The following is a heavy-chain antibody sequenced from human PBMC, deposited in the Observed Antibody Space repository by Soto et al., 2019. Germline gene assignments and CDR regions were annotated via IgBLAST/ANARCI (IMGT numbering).Heavy chain of an antibody. J-gene: IGHJ4*02. CDR2: IWYDGSNK. CDR3: ARGPPARTGNLEWLLYRPGELDY. CDR1: GFTFSSYG. D-gene: IGHD3-3*01. V-gene: IGHV3-33*01. Sequence: GGSLRLSCAASGFTFSSYGMHWVRQAPGKGLEWVAVIWYDGSNKYYADSVKGRFTISRDNSKNTLYLQMNSLRAEDTAVYYCARGPPARTGNLEWLLYRPGELDYWGQGTLVTVSS.